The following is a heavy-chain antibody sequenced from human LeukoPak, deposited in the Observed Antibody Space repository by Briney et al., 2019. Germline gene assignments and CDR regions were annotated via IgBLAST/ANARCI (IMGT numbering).Heavy chain of an antibody. CDR2: ISSSSSYI. J-gene: IGHJ3*02. CDR3: ARDWDYGDSDDAFDI. Sequence: PGGSLRLSCAASGFTFSSYSMNWVRQAPGKGLEWVSSISSSSSYIYYADSVKGRFTISRDNAKNSLYLQMNSLRAEDTAVYYCARDWDYGDSDDAFDIWGQGTMVTVSS. CDR1: GFTFSSYS. V-gene: IGHV3-21*01. D-gene: IGHD4-17*01.